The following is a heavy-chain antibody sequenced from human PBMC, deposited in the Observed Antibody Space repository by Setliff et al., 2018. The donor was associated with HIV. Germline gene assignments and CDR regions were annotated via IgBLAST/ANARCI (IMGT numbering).Heavy chain of an antibody. J-gene: IGHJ4*02. CDR3: AKDGSHFWSGSPDY. D-gene: IGHD3-3*01. V-gene: IGHV3-30*18. Sequence: GGSLRLSCAASGFTFRTYCMHWVRQAPGKGLEWVAFISYGGNNEYYADSVKGRFTISRDNSKNTLYLQMDSLRPEDTAVYYCAKDGSHFWSGSPDYWGQGTLVTAPQ. CDR1: GFTFRTYC. CDR2: ISYGGNNE.